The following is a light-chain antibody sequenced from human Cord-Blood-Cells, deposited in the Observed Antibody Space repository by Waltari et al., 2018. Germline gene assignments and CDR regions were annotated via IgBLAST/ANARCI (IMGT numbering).Light chain of an antibody. CDR1: QSVSSY. CDR3: QQRSNWPPLT. J-gene: IGKJ4*01. Sequence: EIVLTQSPATPSLSPGERATLSCRASQSVSSYLAWYQQKPGQAPRLLIYDASNRATGIPARFRGSGSGTDFTLTISSLEPEDCAVYYCQQRSNWPPLTVGGGTKVEIK. V-gene: IGKV3-11*01. CDR2: DAS.